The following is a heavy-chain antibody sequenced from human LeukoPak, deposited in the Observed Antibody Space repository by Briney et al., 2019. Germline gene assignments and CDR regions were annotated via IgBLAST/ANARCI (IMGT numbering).Heavy chain of an antibody. J-gene: IGHJ4*02. CDR3: AKGGTAMVLIFDY. CDR2: ISGSGGST. V-gene: IGHV3-23*01. Sequence: PGGSLRLSCAASGFTFSSYAMSWVRKAPGKGLEWVSAISGSGGSTYYADSVKGRFTISRDNSKNTLYLQMTSLRAEDTAVYYCAKGGTAMVLIFDYWGQGTLVTVSS. D-gene: IGHD5-18*01. CDR1: GFTFSSYA.